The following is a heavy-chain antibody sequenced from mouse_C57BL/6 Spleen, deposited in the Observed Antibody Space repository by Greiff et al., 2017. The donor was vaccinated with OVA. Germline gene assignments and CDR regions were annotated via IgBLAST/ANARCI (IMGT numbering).Heavy chain of an antibody. CDR2: IHPNSGST. J-gene: IGHJ1*03. Sequence: QVQLQQPGAELVKPGASVKLSCKASGYTFTSYWMHWVKQRPGRGLEWIGMIHPNSGSTNYNEKFKSKATLTVDKSSSTAYMPLSSLTSEDSAVYYCARGDGYSSYWYFDVWGTGTTVTVSS. CDR3: ARGDGYSSYWYFDV. D-gene: IGHD2-3*01. CDR1: GYTFTSYW. V-gene: IGHV1-64*01.